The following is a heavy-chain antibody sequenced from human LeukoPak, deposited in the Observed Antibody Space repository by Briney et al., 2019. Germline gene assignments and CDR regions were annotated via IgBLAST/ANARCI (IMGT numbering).Heavy chain of an antibody. CDR2: ISGSGGST. V-gene: IGHV3-23*01. Sequence: GGSLRLSCAASGFTFSSYAMTWVRQAPGKGLEWVSAISGSGGSTYYADSVKGRFTISRDNSKNTLYLQMNSLRAEDTAVYYCAKRVVPAAMRDEADYFDYWGQGTLVTVSS. J-gene: IGHJ4*02. D-gene: IGHD2-2*01. CDR3: AKRVVPAAMRDEADYFDY. CDR1: GFTFSSYA.